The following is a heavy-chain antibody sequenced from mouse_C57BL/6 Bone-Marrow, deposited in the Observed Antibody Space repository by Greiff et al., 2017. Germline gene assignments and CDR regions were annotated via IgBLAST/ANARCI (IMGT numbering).Heavy chain of an antibody. D-gene: IGHD1-1*01. CDR1: GFSLSTFGMG. J-gene: IGHJ3*01. CDR2: IWWDDDK. CDR3: ARIPNYYGSSSFAY. Sequence: QVTLKECGPGILQPSQTLSLTCSFSGFSLSTFGMGVGWIRQPSGKGLEWLAHIWWDDDKYYNPALKSRLTISKDTSKNQVFLKIANVDTADTATYYCARIPNYYGSSSFAYWGQGTLVTVSA. V-gene: IGHV8-8*01.